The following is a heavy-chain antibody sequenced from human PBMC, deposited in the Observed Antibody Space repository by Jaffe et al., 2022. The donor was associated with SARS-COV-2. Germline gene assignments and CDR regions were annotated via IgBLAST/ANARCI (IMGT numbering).Heavy chain of an antibody. CDR1: GGSISSYY. CDR3: ARGYYDILTGYNNWFDP. J-gene: IGHJ5*02. D-gene: IGHD3-9*01. Sequence: QVQLQESGPGLVKPSETLSLTCTVSGGSISSYYWSWIRQPPGKGLEWIGYIYYSGSTNYNPSLKSRVTISVDTSKNQFSLKLSSVTAADTAVYYCARGYYDILTGYNNWFDPWGQGTLVTVSS. V-gene: IGHV4-59*01. CDR2: IYYSGST.